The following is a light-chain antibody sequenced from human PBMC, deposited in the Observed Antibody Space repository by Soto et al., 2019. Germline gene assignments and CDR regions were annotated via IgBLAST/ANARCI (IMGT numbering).Light chain of an antibody. CDR1: SSDVGGYNY. V-gene: IGLV2-8*01. CDR3: SSYACSSNV. J-gene: IGLJ1*01. Sequence: QSRLTHSRSPSGSPGQSVAISCTGTSSDVGGYNYVSWYQQHPGKAPKLMIYEVNKRPSGVPDRFSGSKSGNTASLTVSGLQAADEADYYCSSYACSSNVFGTGTKVTVL. CDR2: EVN.